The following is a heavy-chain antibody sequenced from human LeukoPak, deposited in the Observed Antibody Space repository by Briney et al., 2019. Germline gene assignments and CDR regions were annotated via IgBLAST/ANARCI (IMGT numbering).Heavy chain of an antibody. J-gene: IGHJ5*02. Sequence: SETLSLTCTVSGGSISSYYWSWIRQPPGKGLEWIGYIYYSGSTNYNPSLKSRVTISVDTSKNQFSLKLSSVTAADTAVYYCARLVGGSGSFARFDPWGQGTLVTVSS. V-gene: IGHV4-59*08. CDR3: ARLVGGSGSFARFDP. CDR1: GGSISSYY. CDR2: IYYSGST. D-gene: IGHD3-10*01.